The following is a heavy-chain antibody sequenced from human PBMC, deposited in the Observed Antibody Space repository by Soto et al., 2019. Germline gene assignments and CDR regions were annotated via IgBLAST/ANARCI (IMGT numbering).Heavy chain of an antibody. J-gene: IGHJ6*02. CDR3: DRGGGDYYYYGMDV. CDR1: GGSISSGGYS. CDR2: IYHSGST. Sequence: QLQLQESGSGLVKPSQTLSLTCAVSGGSISSGGYSWCWIRQPPGTGLEWIGYIYHSGSTYYNPCLKRRVPISVDRSKNQFSLKLSSVTAGDRAVYYCDRGGGDYYYYGMDVWGQGTTVTVSS. V-gene: IGHV4-30-2*01. D-gene: IGHD3-16*01.